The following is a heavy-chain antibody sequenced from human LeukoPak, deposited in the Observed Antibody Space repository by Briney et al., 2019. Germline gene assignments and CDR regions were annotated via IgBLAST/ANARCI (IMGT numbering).Heavy chain of an antibody. CDR1: GYTFTSYG. V-gene: IGHV1-18*01. J-gene: IGHJ4*02. Sequence: ASVKVSCKASGYTFTSYGISWVRQAPGQGLEWMGWISAYNGNTNYAQKLQGRVTMTTDTSTSTAYMGLRSLRSDDTAVYYCARTLYYGSGSSYFDYWGQGTLVTVSS. D-gene: IGHD3-10*01. CDR2: ISAYNGNT. CDR3: ARTLYYGSGSSYFDY.